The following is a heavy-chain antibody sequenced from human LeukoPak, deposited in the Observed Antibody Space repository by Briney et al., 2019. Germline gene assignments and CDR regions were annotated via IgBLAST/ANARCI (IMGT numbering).Heavy chain of an antibody. CDR2: TNPNRGNT. Sequence: ASVKVSCKASGYTFTSYDINWVRQAPGQGLEWMGWTNPNRGNTGYAQKFQGRVTMTRNTSISTAYMELSSLRSEDTAVYYCARSRSASLTIFGEVIIDYYYYGMDVWGQGTTVTVSS. D-gene: IGHD3-3*01. J-gene: IGHJ6*02. CDR1: GYTFTSYD. CDR3: ARSRSASLTIFGEVIIDYYYYGMDV. V-gene: IGHV1-8*01.